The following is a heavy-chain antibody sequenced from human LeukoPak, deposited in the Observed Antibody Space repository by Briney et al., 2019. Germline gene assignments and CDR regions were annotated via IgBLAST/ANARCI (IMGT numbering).Heavy chain of an antibody. CDR3: ARGTTGGTRGYCSSTSCPEGY. J-gene: IGHJ4*02. D-gene: IGHD2-2*01. CDR2: ISSSSSYI. V-gene: IGHV3-21*01. CDR1: GFTFSSYS. Sequence: PGGSLRLSCAASGFTFSSYSMYWVRQAPGKGLEWVSSISSSSSYIYYADSVKGRFTISRDNAKNSLYLQMNSLRAEDTAVYYCARGTTGGTRGYCSSTSCPEGYWGQGTLVTVSS.